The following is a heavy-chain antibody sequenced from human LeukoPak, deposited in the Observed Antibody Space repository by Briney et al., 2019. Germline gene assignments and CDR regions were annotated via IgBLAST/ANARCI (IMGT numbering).Heavy chain of an antibody. Sequence: GGSLRLSCAAYGFTFDDYAMHWVRQAPGKGLEWVSLISGDGGSTYYADSVKGRLTISRDNSKNSLYLQMNSLRTEDTALYYCAKGYIAARRSPYFDYWGQGTLVTVSS. CDR2: ISGDGGST. V-gene: IGHV3-43*02. J-gene: IGHJ4*02. D-gene: IGHD6-6*01. CDR1: GFTFDDYA. CDR3: AKGYIAARRSPYFDY.